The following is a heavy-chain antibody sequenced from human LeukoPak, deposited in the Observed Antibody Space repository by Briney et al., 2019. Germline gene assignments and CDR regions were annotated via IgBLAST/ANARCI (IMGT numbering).Heavy chain of an antibody. D-gene: IGHD5-18*01. Sequence: SETLSLTCTVSGGSINSYWSWIRQPAGKGLEWIGRISGSGTITYNPALQSRLSISIDTSKNQFSLKLMSVTAADTAVYYCARAWWTAMGRYNWFDPWGQGTLVTVSS. J-gene: IGHJ5*02. CDR1: GGSINSY. CDR3: ARAWWTAMGRYNWFDP. V-gene: IGHV4-4*07. CDR2: ISGSGTI.